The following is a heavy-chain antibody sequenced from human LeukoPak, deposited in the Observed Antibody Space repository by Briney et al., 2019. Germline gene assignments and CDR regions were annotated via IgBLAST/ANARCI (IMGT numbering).Heavy chain of an antibody. V-gene: IGHV3-23*01. CDR3: AKTLRYFDWPPEGDY. Sequence: PGGSLRLSCAASGFTFSSYAMSWVRQAPGKGLEWVSAISGSGGSTYYADSVKGRFTISRGNSKNTLYLQMNSLRAEDTAVYYCAKTLRYFDWPPEGDYWGQGTLVTVSS. CDR2: ISGSGGST. CDR1: GFTFSSYA. D-gene: IGHD3-9*01. J-gene: IGHJ4*02.